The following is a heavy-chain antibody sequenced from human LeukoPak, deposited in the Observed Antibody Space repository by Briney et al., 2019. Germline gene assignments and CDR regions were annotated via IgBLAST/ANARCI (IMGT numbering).Heavy chain of an antibody. D-gene: IGHD2-2*01. CDR1: GGSISSGDYY. CDR3: ARFDCSSTSCAGGWFDP. CDR2: IYYSGST. J-gene: IGHJ5*02. Sequence: SETLSLTCTVSGGSISSGDYYWRWIRQPPGKGLEWIAYIYYSGSTYYNPSLKSRVTISVDTSKNQFSLKLSSVTAADTAVYYCARFDCSSTSCAGGWFDPWGQGTLVTVSS. V-gene: IGHV4-30-4*08.